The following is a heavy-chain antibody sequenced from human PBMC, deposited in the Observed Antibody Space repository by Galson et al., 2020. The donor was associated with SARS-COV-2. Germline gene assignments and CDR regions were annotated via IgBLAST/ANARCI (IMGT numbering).Heavy chain of an antibody. Sequence: SETLSLTCTVSGGSINSVGHSWGWVRQPPGEGLERIGNMYYSGTAYYNPSLKSRVSISIDTSRKQLSLRLTSVTAADTAMYYCARDGSTLDYFDYWGQGILVTVSS. D-gene: IGHD2-2*03. J-gene: IGHJ4*02. CDR1: GGSINSVGHS. V-gene: IGHV4-39*07. CDR3: ARDGSTLDYFDY. CDR2: MYYSGTA.